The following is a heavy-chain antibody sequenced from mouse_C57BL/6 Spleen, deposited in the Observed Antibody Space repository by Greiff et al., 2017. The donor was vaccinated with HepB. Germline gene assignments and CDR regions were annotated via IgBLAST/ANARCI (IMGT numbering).Heavy chain of an antibody. CDR2: ISNLAYSI. D-gene: IGHD1-1*02. Sequence: EVKVVESGGGLVQPGGSLKLSCAASGFTFSDYGMAWVRQAPRKGPEWVAFISNLAYSIYYADTVTGRFTISRENAKNTLYLEMSSLRSEDTAMYYCAREGGRGYYFDYWGQGTTLTVSS. CDR3: AREGGRGYYFDY. CDR1: GFTFSDYG. J-gene: IGHJ2*01. V-gene: IGHV5-15*01.